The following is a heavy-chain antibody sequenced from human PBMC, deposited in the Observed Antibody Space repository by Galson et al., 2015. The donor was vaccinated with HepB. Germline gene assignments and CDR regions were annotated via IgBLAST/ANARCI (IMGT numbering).Heavy chain of an antibody. J-gene: IGHJ3*02. CDR3: ARASSSWYYSPEGGDAFDI. CDR2: INPNSGGT. D-gene: IGHD6-13*01. Sequence: SVKVSCKASGYTFTGYYMHWVRQAPGQGLEWMGRINPNSGGTNYAQKFQGRVTMTRDTSISTAYMELSRLRSDDTVVCYCARASSSWYYSPEGGDAFDIWGQGTMVTVSS. CDR1: GYTFTGYY. V-gene: IGHV1-2*05.